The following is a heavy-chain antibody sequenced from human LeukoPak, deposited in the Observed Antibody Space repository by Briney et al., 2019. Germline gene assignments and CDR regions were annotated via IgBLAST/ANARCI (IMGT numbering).Heavy chain of an antibody. D-gene: IGHD2-2*01. CDR1: GYTFTSYG. CDR3: ARAVVVVPAAIVFSGYYYGMDV. V-gene: IGHV1-18*01. Sequence: ASVKVSCKASGYTFTSYGISWVRQAPGQGLEWMGWISAYNGNTNYAQKLQGRVTMTTDTSTSTAYMELRSLRSDDTAVYYCARAVVVVPAAIVFSGYYYGMDVWGQGTTVTVSS. CDR2: ISAYNGNT. J-gene: IGHJ6*02.